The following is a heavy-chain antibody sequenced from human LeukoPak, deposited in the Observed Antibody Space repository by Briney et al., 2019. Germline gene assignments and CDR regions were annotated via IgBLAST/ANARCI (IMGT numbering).Heavy chain of an antibody. V-gene: IGHV1-2*02. Sequence: EASVKVSCKPSGYTFTAYNIHWVRQAPEQGLEWMGWMNPNSGDTNYAQNFQGRVTMTRDTSISTAYMELSSLRSDDTAVYFYLRGGGRSYCDYWGQGTPVTVSS. CDR2: MNPNSGDT. J-gene: IGHJ4*02. CDR1: GYTFTAYN. D-gene: IGHD2-15*01. CDR3: LRGGGRSYCDY.